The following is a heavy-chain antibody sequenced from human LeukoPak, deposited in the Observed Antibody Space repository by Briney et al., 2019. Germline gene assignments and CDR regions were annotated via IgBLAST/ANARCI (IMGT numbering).Heavy chain of an antibody. CDR1: GGSVSSGDYY. Sequence: PSETLSLTCTVSGGSVSSGDYYWSWIRQHPGKGLDWIGYICSSGTTYYNPSLKSRLTISVDTSKNQFSLKLSSVTAADTAVYYCARAAQNWNNAPYFDFWGQETLVTVSS. V-gene: IGHV4-31*03. D-gene: IGHD1-1*01. CDR3: ARAAQNWNNAPYFDF. CDR2: ICSSGTT. J-gene: IGHJ4*02.